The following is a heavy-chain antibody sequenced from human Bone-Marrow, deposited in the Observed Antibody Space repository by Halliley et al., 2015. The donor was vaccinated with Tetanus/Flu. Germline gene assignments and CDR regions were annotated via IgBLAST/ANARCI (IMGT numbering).Heavy chain of an antibody. CDR3: ARVGPGVDLWSGNGWFDP. CDR1: GISISTYY. V-gene: IGHV4-59*01. Sequence: TLSLTCSVSGISISTYYWSWIRQPPGKGLEWIGYVYYSGSTDYNPSLTSRVTMSTDTSKNQFSLKLTSVTAADTAVYYCARVGPGVDLWSGNGWFDPGGQGTLVTVSS. CDR2: VYYSGST. J-gene: IGHJ5*02. D-gene: IGHD3-3*01.